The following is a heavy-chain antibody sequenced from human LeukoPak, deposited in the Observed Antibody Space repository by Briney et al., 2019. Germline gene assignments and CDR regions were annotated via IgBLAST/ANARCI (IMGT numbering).Heavy chain of an antibody. D-gene: IGHD4-11*01. CDR2: IYHSGST. CDR1: GGSISSGGYY. V-gene: IGHV4-30-2*01. J-gene: IGHJ6*03. Sequence: SQTLSLTCTVSGGSISSGGYYWSWIRQPPGKGLEWIGYIYHSGSTYYNPSLKSRVTISVDRSKNQFSLKLSSVTAADTAVYYCARDAAPGDYTNYYYYYMDVWGKGTTVTVSS. CDR3: ARDAAPGDYTNYYYYYMDV.